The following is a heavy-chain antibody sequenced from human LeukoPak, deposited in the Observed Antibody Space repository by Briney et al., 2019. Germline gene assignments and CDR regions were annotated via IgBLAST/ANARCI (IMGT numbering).Heavy chain of an antibody. V-gene: IGHV1-18*01. CDR2: ISAYNGNT. CDR3: ARSRQNYDFWSGPRTADYMDV. D-gene: IGHD3-3*01. CDR1: GYTFTTYA. Sequence: ASVKVSCKASGYTFTTYAISWVRQAPGQGLEWMGWISAYNGNTNYAQKLQDRVTMTTDTSTSTAYMELRSLRSDDTAVYYCARSRQNYDFWSGPRTADYMDVWGKGTTVTVSS. J-gene: IGHJ6*03.